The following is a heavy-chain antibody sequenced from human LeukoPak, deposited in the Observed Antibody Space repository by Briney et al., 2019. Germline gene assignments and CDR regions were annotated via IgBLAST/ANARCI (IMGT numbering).Heavy chain of an antibody. V-gene: IGHV4-34*01. Sequence: SETLSLTCAVYGGSFSGYYWSWIRQPPGKGLEWIGEINHSGSTNYNPSLKSRVTISVDTSKNQFSLKLSSVTAADTAVYYCARGTGVVTARGIFDYWGQGTLVTVSS. CDR1: GGSFSGYY. CDR3: ARGTGVVTARGIFDY. CDR2: INHSGST. D-gene: IGHD2-21*02. J-gene: IGHJ4*02.